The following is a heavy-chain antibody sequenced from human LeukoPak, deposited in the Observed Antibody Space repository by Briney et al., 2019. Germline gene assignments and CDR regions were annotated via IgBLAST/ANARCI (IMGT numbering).Heavy chain of an antibody. CDR2: ITSSSSYT. CDR1: GFTFSTYN. CDR3: AKDRHGECWNYYYMDV. J-gene: IGHJ6*03. V-gene: IGHV3-21*01. D-gene: IGHD1-1*01. Sequence: GGSLRLSCAASGFTFSTYNMNWVRQAPGKGLEWVSSITSSSSYTFYADSVKGRFTISRDNSKNTLYLQMNSLRAEDTAVYYCAKDRHGECWNYYYMDVWGKGTTVTVSS.